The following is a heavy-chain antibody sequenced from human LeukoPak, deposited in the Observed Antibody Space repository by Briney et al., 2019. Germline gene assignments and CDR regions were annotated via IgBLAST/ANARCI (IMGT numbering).Heavy chain of an antibody. D-gene: IGHD4-11*01. CDR3: ARGPDYSNYVDY. CDR1: GGSISSYY. Sequence: PSETLSLTCTVSGGSISSYYWSWIRQPAGKGLEWIGRISTSGITKYNPSLKSRVTISLDTSKNQFSLKLSSVTAADTAVYYCARGPDYSNYVDYWGQGTLVTVSS. V-gene: IGHV4-4*07. J-gene: IGHJ4*02. CDR2: ISTSGIT.